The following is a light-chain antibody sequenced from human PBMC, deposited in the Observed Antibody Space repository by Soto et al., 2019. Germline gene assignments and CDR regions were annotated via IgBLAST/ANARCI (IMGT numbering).Light chain of an antibody. V-gene: IGKV1-5*01. CDR1: ESISSW. Sequence: DIQMTQSPSTLSASVGDRVTITCRASESISSWLAWHQQKQGKAPRLLIYDASTLQNGAPSRFSGSGSGKEFPPTISSLQHEDFATYYRQQYKSYPDTFGQGTKLEIK. J-gene: IGKJ2*01. CDR2: DAS. CDR3: QQYKSYPDT.